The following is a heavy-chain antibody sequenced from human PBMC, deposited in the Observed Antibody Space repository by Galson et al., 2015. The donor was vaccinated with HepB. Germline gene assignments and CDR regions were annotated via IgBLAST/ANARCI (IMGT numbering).Heavy chain of an antibody. V-gene: IGHV4-34*01. CDR2: INHSGST. CDR1: GGSFSGYY. Sequence: SETLSLTCAVYGGSFSGYYWSWIRQPPGKGLEWIGEINHSGSTNYNPSLKSRVTISVDTSKNQFSLKLSSVTAADTAVYYCARGRLVTGTTTARRDKYIYYFDYWGQGTLVTVSS. J-gene: IGHJ4*02. D-gene: IGHD1-20*01. CDR3: ARGRLVTGTTTARRDKYIYYFDY.